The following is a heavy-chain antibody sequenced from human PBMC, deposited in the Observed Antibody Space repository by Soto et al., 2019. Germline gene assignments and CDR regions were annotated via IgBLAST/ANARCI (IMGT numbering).Heavy chain of an antibody. D-gene: IGHD5-18*01. Sequence: PSETLSLTCTVSGGSISRYYWSWIRQPPGKGLEWIGYIYYSGSTNYNPSLKSRVTISVDTSKNQFSLKLSSVTAADTAVYYCASLGSYGYYYYGMDVWGQGTTVTVSS. V-gene: IGHV4-59*01. CDR1: GGSISRYY. CDR2: IYYSGST. J-gene: IGHJ6*02. CDR3: ASLGSYGYYYYGMDV.